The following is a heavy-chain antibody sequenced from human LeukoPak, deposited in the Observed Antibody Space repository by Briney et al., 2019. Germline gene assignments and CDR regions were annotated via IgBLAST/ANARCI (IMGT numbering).Heavy chain of an antibody. D-gene: IGHD6-6*01. J-gene: IGHJ4*02. CDR2: ISWNSGSI. V-gene: IGHV3-9*01. CDR3: AKDREYSSSSSFDY. Sequence: GGSLRLSCAASGFTLDDYAMHWVRHAPGKGLEWVSGISWNSGSIGYADSVKGRFTISRDNAKNSLYLQMNSLRAEDTALYYCAKDREYSSSSSFDYWGQGTLVTVSS. CDR1: GFTLDDYA.